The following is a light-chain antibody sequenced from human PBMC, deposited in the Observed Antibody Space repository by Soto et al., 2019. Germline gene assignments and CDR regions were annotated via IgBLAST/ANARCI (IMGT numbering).Light chain of an antibody. CDR2: DAS. J-gene: IGKJ1*01. V-gene: IGKV3-11*01. CDR1: QSVSSY. Sequence: EIVLTQSPATLSLSPGERATLSCRSSQSVSSYFAWYQQKPGQAPRLLIYDASNRATGIPARFSGSGSGTDFTLTISILEPEDFAVYYFQQRSNWPLTFGHGTKVEIK. CDR3: QQRSNWPLT.